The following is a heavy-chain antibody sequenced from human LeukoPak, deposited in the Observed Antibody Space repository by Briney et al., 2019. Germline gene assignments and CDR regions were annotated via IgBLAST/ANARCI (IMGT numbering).Heavy chain of an antibody. Sequence: SVKVSCKASGGTFSSYAISWVRQAPGQGLEWMGGIIPIFGTANYAQKFQGRVTITTDESTSTAYMELSSLRSGDTAVYHCARFLSRRWLQSEWGQGTLVTVSS. V-gene: IGHV1-69*05. J-gene: IGHJ4*02. CDR3: ARFLSRRWLQSE. CDR1: GGTFSSYA. CDR2: IIPIFGTA. D-gene: IGHD5-24*01.